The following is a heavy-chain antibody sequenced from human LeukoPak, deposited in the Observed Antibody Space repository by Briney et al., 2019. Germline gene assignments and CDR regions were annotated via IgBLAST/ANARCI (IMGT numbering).Heavy chain of an antibody. CDR1: GGSISSSSYY. J-gene: IGHJ3*02. Sequence: PSETLSLTCTVSGGSISSSSYYWGWIRQPPGKGLEWIGSIYYSGSTYYNPSLKSRVTISVDTSKNQFSLKLSSVTAADTAVYYCARVMGTYAFDIWGQGTMVTVSS. V-gene: IGHV4-39*07. D-gene: IGHD7-27*01. CDR2: IYYSGST. CDR3: ARVMGTYAFDI.